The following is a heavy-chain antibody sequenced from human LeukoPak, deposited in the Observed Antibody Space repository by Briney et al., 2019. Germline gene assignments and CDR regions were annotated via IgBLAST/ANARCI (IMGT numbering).Heavy chain of an antibody. J-gene: IGHJ4*02. CDR2: ISAYNGNT. D-gene: IGHD6-13*01. Sequence: GASVKVSCKASGYTFTSYGISWVRQAPGQGLEWMGWISAYNGNTNYAQKLQGRVTMTTDTSTSTAYMELRSLRSDDTAVYYCARLYSSSWYFNYFDYWGQGTLVTVSS. CDR1: GYTFTSYG. V-gene: IGHV1-18*01. CDR3: ARLYSSSWYFNYFDY.